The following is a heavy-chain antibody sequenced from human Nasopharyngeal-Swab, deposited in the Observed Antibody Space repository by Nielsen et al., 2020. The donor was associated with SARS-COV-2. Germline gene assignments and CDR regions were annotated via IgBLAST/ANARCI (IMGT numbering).Heavy chain of an antibody. CDR2: INPNSGGT. CDR1: GYTFTGYY. D-gene: IGHD3-9*01. V-gene: IGHV1-2*06. Sequence: ASVKVSCKASGYTFTGYYMHWVRQAPGQGLEWMGRINPNSGGTNYAQKFQGRVTMTRDTSISTAYMELSRLRSDDTAVYYCARWYFEGILTPPQRWLDYWGQGTLVTVSS. CDR3: ARWYFEGILTPPQRWLDY. J-gene: IGHJ4*02.